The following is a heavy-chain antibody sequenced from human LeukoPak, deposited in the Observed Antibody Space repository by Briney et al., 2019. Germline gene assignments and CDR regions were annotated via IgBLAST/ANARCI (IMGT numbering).Heavy chain of an antibody. Sequence: PSETLSLTCTVSGGSISSYYWSWIRQPPGKGLEWIGYIYYSGSTNYNPSLKSRVTISVDTSKNQFSLKRSSVTAADTTVYYGARGVSNWGLFGAFDIWGQGTMVTVSS. J-gene: IGHJ3*02. D-gene: IGHD7-27*01. CDR2: IYYSGST. V-gene: IGHV4-59*01. CDR3: ARGVSNWGLFGAFDI. CDR1: GGSISSYY.